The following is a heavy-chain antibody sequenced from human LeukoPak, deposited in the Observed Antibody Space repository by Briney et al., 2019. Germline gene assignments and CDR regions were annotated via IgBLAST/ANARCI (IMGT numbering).Heavy chain of an antibody. CDR1: GFTFSDSA. Sequence: GGSLRLSCAASGFTFSDSAIHWVRQASGKGLEWVGRIRGKGYSDPPAYAASVKGRYTISRDDSKSTAYLQMNSLKAEDTAVYYCTRDQPITPWGQGTLVTVSS. CDR2: IRGKGYSDPP. D-gene: IGHD5-24*01. V-gene: IGHV3-73*01. CDR3: TRDQPITP. J-gene: IGHJ4*02.